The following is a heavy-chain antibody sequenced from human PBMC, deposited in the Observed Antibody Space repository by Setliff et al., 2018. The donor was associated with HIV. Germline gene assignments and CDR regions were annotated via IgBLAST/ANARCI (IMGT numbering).Heavy chain of an antibody. V-gene: IGHV4-39*02. J-gene: IGHJ3*02. CDR3: ARDRGGYSGYVDI. CDR1: GGSISSSSYY. Sequence: SETLSLTCTVSGGSISSSSYYWGWIRQPPGKGLEWIGSTYYSGSTYYNPSLKSRVTISVDTSKNHFSLKLNSVTAADTAVYYCARDRGGYSGYVDIWGQGTMVTVSS. CDR2: TYYSGST. D-gene: IGHD5-12*01.